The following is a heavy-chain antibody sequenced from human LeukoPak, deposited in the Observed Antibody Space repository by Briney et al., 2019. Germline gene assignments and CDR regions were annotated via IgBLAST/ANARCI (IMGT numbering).Heavy chain of an antibody. CDR2: ISPDGNSE. CDR3: AKVNNYDDY. D-gene: IGHD1/OR15-1a*01. J-gene: IGHJ4*02. V-gene: IGHV3-30*18. CDR1: GFTFSTFG. Sequence: GGSLRLSCAASGFTFSTFGIHWVRQAPGKGLEWVAAISPDGNSEYYADSVKGRFTISRDNSKNMIYLQMNSLRGEDSAVYYCAKVNNYDDYWGQGTLVSVSS.